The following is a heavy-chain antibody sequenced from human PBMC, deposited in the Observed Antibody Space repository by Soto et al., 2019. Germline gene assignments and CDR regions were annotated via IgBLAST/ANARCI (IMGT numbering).Heavy chain of an antibody. CDR3: AHRVLRTVFGLVTTTAIFFVF. V-gene: IGHV2-5*02. Sequence: QITLNESGPTVVSPTETLTLTCRFSGFSLTTSGVGVGWIRQSPGKAPEWLALIYWDDDKRYSASLKSRLTITKDTSKNQVVLTVSDLDPTDTATYYCAHRVLRTVFGLVTTTAIFFVFWGPGTPVAVSS. CDR2: IYWDDDK. D-gene: IGHD3-3*01. J-gene: IGHJ4*02. CDR1: GFSLTTSGVG.